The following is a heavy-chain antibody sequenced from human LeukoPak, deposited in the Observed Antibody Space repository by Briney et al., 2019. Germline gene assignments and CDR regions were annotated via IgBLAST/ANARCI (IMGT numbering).Heavy chain of an antibody. J-gene: IGHJ4*02. CDR2: ISYDGNKK. CDR3: ARDRDYYNSGGTMIDY. CDR1: GFTFSSHG. D-gene: IGHD6-19*01. Sequence: GGSLRLSCAASGFTFSSHGMHWVRQAPGKGLEGVAVISYDGNKKYYADSVKGRFDISRDNSKNILYMQMNSLRTEDTAVYYCARDRDYYNSGGTMIDYWGQGTLVTVSS. V-gene: IGHV3-30*03.